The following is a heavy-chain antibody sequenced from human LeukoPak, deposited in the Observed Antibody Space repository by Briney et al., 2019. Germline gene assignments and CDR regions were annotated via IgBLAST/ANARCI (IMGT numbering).Heavy chain of an antibody. CDR3: AKDLGFGEISFFDY. CDR1: GFTFSSYG. CDR2: IRYDGSNK. J-gene: IGHJ4*02. D-gene: IGHD3-10*01. Sequence: GGSLRLSCAASGFTFSSYGMHWVRQALGKGLEWVAFIRYDGSNKYYADSVKGRFTISRDNSKNTLYLQMNSLRAEDTAVYYCAKDLGFGEISFFDYWGQGTLVTVSS. V-gene: IGHV3-30*02.